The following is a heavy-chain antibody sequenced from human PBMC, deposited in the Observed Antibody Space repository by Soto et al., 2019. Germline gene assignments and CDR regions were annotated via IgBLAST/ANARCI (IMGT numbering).Heavy chain of an antibody. CDR3: ARGTKVLRFLEWSDHYYYYGIDV. V-gene: IGHV1-69*13. CDR1: VWAFSSYA. J-gene: IGHJ6*02. Sequence: FSVKVSCKAPVWAFSSYAISRVLQAPRQALEWMGGIIRIFGTANYAQKFQGRVTITADESTSTAYMELSSLRSEDTAVYYCARGTKVLRFLEWSDHYYYYGIDVWGQGTTVTVSS. D-gene: IGHD3-3*01. CDR2: IIRIFGTA.